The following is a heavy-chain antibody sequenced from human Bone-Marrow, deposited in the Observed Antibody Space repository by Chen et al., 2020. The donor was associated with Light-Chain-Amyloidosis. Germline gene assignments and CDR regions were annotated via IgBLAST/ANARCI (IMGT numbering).Heavy chain of an antibody. Sequence: EVQLEQSGPEVKKPGESLKISCKGSGYTFPNYWIGWVSQMPGKGLEWRGVLYPDDSDARYSPSFEGQVTISADKSITTAYLQWRSLKASDTAMYYCARRRDGYNFDYWGQGTLVTVSS. V-gene: IGHV5-51*01. D-gene: IGHD5-12*01. CDR1: GYTFPNYW. CDR3: ARRRDGYNFDY. CDR2: LYPDDSDA. J-gene: IGHJ4*02.